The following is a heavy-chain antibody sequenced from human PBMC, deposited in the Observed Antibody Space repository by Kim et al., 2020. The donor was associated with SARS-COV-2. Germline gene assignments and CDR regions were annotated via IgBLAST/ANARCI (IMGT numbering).Heavy chain of an antibody. CDR3: ARDPIIVGATRLEGYYYYGMDV. D-gene: IGHD1-26*01. CDR2: ISAYNGNT. V-gene: IGHV1-18*04. CDR1: GYTFTSYG. Sequence: ASVKVSCKASGYTFTSYGISWVRQAPGQGLEWMGWISAYNGNTNYAQKLQGRVTMTTDTSTSTAYMELRSLRSDDTAVYYCARDPIIVGATRLEGYYYYGMDVWGQGTTVTVSS. J-gene: IGHJ6*02.